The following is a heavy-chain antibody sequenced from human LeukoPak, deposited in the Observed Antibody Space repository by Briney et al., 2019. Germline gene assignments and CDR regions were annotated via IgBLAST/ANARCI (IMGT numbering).Heavy chain of an antibody. V-gene: IGHV1-24*01. CDR1: GYTLTELS. CDR2: FDPEDGET. J-gene: IGHJ4*02. Sequence: VSVKVSCKVSGYTLTELSMHWVRQAPGKGLEWMGGFDPEDGETIYAQKFQGRVTMTEDTSTDTAYMELSSLRSEDTAVYYCATDPLPWVYDSSGYYTDYWGQGTLVTVSS. D-gene: IGHD3-22*01. CDR3: ATDPLPWVYDSSGYYTDY.